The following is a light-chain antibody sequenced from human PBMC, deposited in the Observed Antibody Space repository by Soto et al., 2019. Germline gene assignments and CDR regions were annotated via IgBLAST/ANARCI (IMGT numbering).Light chain of an antibody. CDR2: EVS. J-gene: IGLJ2*01. Sequence: QSALTQPASVSGSPGQSITISCTGTSSDVGGYNYVSWYQQHPDKAPKLMIYEVSNRPSGVSNRFSGSKSGNTASLTLSGLQAEDEADYYCTSYTSSTTLVVFGGGTKVTVL. CDR1: SSDVGGYNY. V-gene: IGLV2-14*01. CDR3: TSYTSSTTLVV.